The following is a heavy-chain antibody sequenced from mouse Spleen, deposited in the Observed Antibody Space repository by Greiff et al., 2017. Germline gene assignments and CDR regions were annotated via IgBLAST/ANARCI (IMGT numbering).Heavy chain of an antibody. CDR3: AREEAY. CDR2: IYPGDGDT. CDR1: GYAFSSSW. Sequence: VKLMESGPELVKPGASVKISCKASGYAFSSSWMNWVKQRPGKGLEWIGRIYPGDGDTNYNGKFKGKATLTADKSSSTAYMQLSSLTSEDSAVYFCAREEAYWGQGTLVTVSA. J-gene: IGHJ3*01. V-gene: IGHV1-82*01.